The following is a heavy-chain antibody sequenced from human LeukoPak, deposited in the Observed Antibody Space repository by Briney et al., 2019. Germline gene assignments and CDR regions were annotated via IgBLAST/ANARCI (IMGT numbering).Heavy chain of an antibody. D-gene: IGHD6-19*01. V-gene: IGHV3-23*01. CDR1: GFTFSSYA. J-gene: IGHJ2*01. CDR3: AKDRGAVAGLSYWYFDL. Sequence: PGGSLRLSCAASGFTFSSYAMSWVRQAPGKGLEWVSAISGSGGSTYYADSVKGRFTISRDNSKNTLYLQMNSLRAEDTAVYYCAKDRGAVAGLSYWYFDLWGRGTLVTVSS. CDR2: ISGSGGST.